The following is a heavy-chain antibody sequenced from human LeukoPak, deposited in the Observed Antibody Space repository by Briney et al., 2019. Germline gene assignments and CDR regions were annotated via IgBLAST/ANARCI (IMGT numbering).Heavy chain of an antibody. J-gene: IGHJ4*02. CDR1: GGSISSYY. D-gene: IGHD4-17*01. Sequence: SETLSLTCTVSGGSISSYYWSWIRQPPGKGLEWIGYIYYSGSTNYNPSLKSRVTISVDTSKNQFSLKLSSVTAADTAVYYCASHDYGDFSYYFDYWGQGTLVTVSS. V-gene: IGHV4-59*08. CDR2: IYYSGST. CDR3: ASHDYGDFSYYFDY.